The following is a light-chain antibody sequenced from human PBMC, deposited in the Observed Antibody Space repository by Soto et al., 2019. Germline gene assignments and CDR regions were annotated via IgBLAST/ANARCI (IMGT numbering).Light chain of an antibody. Sequence: VLTQSAATLYLTPGERATLSCRASQFLSSYLAWYQQKPGQPPRLLIYDTSNRATGIPARFSGSRSGTDFTLTISSLEPEDFGVYFCHQRNKFGQGTLLEI. V-gene: IGKV3-11*01. CDR3: HQRNK. J-gene: IGKJ5*01. CDR1: QFLSSY. CDR2: DTS.